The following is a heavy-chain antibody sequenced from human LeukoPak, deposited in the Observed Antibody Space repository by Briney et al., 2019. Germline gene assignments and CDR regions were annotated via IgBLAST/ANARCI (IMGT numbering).Heavy chain of an antibody. J-gene: IGHJ4*02. D-gene: IGHD6-13*01. V-gene: IGHV3-21*01. Sequence: PGGSLRLSCAASGFTFSSYSMNWVRQAPGKGLEWVSSISSSSYIYYADSVKGRFTISRDNAKNSLYLQMNSLRAEDTAVYYCARDQRSSSWYPDYWGQGTLVTVSS. CDR1: GFTFSSYS. CDR3: ARDQRSSSWYPDY. CDR2: ISSSSYI.